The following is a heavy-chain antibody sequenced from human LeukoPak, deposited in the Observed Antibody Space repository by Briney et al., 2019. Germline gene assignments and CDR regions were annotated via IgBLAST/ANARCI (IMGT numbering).Heavy chain of an antibody. CDR3: ARVPRVVDFWSGYYTGSWFDP. CDR1: GGTFSSYA. Sequence: SVKVSCKASGGTFSSYAISWVRQAPGQGLEWLGGIIPIFGTANYAQKFQGRVTITTDESTSTAYMELSSLRSEDTAVYYCARVPRVVDFWSGYYTGSWFDPWGQGTLVTVSS. J-gene: IGHJ5*02. V-gene: IGHV1-69*05. D-gene: IGHD3-3*01. CDR2: IIPIFGTA.